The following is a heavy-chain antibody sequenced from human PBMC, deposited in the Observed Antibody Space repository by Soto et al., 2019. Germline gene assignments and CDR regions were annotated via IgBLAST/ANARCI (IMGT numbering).Heavy chain of an antibody. CDR3: AAVGRGIVDY. CDR2: IYYSGST. D-gene: IGHD1-26*01. V-gene: IGHV4-39*01. CDR1: GGSISSSSYY. Sequence: QLQLQESGPGLVKPSETLSLTCTVSGGSISSSSYYWGWIRQPPGKGLEWIGSIYYSGSTYYNPSLKSRVTISVDTSKNQFSLKLSSVTAADTAVYYCAAVGRGIVDYWGQGTLVTVPS. J-gene: IGHJ4*02.